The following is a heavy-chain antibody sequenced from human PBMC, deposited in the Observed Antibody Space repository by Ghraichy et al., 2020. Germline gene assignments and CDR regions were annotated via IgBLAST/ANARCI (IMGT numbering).Heavy chain of an antibody. J-gene: IGHJ4*02. V-gene: IGHV3-21*01. CDR2: IDSSSSFK. Sequence: LTCAGSGFTFGRYSMSWVRQAPGKGLEWVSSIDSSSSFKYYAESMKGRFTVSRDNGKNSLYLQMNSLRADDTAIYFCVRGLDSAWYEGAHWGQGTLVTVSS. CDR3: VRGLDSAWYEGAH. CDR1: GFTFGRYS. D-gene: IGHD6-13*01.